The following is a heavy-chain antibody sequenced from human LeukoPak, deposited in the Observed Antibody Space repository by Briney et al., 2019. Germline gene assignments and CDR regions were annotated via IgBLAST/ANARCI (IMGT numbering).Heavy chain of an antibody. V-gene: IGHV1-69*13. D-gene: IGHD6-19*01. CDR3: AREGRSGWTDGDLKFDY. CDR1: GGTFSSYA. J-gene: IGHJ4*02. CDR2: IIPIFGTA. Sequence: ASVKVSCKASGGTFSSYAISWVRQAPGQGLEWMGGIIPIFGTANYAQKFQGRVTITADESTSTAYMELSSLGSEDTAVYYCAREGRSGWTDGDLKFDYWGQGTLVTVSS.